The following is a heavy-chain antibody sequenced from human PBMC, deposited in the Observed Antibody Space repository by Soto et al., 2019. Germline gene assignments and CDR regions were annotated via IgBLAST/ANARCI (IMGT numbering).Heavy chain of an antibody. CDR3: AREAVYGRTGFDY. V-gene: IGHV1-18*03. D-gene: IGHD6-19*01. CDR1: GYTFTSYG. J-gene: IGHJ4*02. CDR2: VNDYNGNT. Sequence: QVQLVQSGAEVKKPGASVKVSCKASGYTFTSYGISWVRQAHGQGLGWMGWVNDYNGNTNYEQKFRGIVIMTTDTSRSTAYRELMSLRSDGMAVYYCAREAVYGRTGFDYWGQGTLVTVSS.